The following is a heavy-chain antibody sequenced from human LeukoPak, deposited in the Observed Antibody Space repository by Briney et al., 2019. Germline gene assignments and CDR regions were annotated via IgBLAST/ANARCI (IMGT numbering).Heavy chain of an antibody. CDR2: IIPIFGTA. CDR1: GGTFSSYA. J-gene: IGHJ4*02. D-gene: IGHD2-2*01. V-gene: IGHV1-69*13. CDR3: SIEDQLFPTPIDY. Sequence: GASVKVSCKASGGTFSSYAISWVRQVPGQGLEWMGGIIPIFGTANYAQKFQGRVTITADESTSTAYMELSSLRSEDTAVYYCSIEDQLFPTPIDYWGQGTLVTVSS.